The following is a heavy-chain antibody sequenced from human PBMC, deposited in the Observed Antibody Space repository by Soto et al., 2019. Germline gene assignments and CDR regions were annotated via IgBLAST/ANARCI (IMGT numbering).Heavy chain of an antibody. CDR1: GFSFGSSW. D-gene: IGHD6-13*01. CDR3: ARDVSPGSSSLYLDAFDI. V-gene: IGHV3-7*05. Sequence: EVQLVESGGDLVQPGGSLRLSCAASGFSFGSSWMTWVRQAPGKGLEWVANIKKDGSKINYLDSVRGRFTVSRDNAKNSPYLEMISLRAEHTALYYCARDVSPGSSSLYLDAFDIWGQGTKVTVSS. J-gene: IGHJ3*02. CDR2: IKKDGSKI.